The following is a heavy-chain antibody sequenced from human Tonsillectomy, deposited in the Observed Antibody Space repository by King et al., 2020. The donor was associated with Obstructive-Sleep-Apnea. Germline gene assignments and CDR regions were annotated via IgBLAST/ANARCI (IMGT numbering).Heavy chain of an antibody. J-gene: IGHJ6*02. CDR3: ARGVPYDWLVPYYYYGMDV. V-gene: IGHV4-4*07. Sequence: QLQESGPGLVKPSETLSLTCTVSGGSISSYSWAWIRQPAGEGLEWIGRMFTSGSTNCNPSLKSRVTMSVDTSKNQFSLKLSSVTAADTAVYYCARGVPYDWLVPYYYYGMDVWGQGTTVTVSS. CDR2: MFTSGST. D-gene: IGHD3-9*01. CDR1: GGSISSYS.